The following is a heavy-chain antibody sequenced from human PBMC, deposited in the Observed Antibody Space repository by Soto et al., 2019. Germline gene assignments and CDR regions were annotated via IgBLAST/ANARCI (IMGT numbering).Heavy chain of an antibody. V-gene: IGHV1-69*01. CDR2: IIPIFGTA. J-gene: IGHJ3*02. CDR1: GGTFSSYA. Sequence: QVQLVQSGAEVKKPGSSVKVSCKASGGTFSSYAIRWVRQAPGQGLEWMGGIIPIFGTANYAQKFQGRVTITADESTSTAYMELSSLRSEDTAVYYCARDRDVGAKGGKDAFDIWGQGTMVTVSS. CDR3: ARDRDVGAKGGKDAFDI. D-gene: IGHD1-26*01.